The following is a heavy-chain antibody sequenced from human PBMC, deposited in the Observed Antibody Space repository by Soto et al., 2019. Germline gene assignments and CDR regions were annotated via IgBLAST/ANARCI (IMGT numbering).Heavy chain of an antibody. CDR2: ISGSGGST. CDR3: AKDLAGGGGWLVKGYFDY. J-gene: IGHJ4*02. D-gene: IGHD6-19*01. CDR1: GFTFSSYA. Sequence: PGGSLRLSCAASGFTFSSYAMSWVRQAPGKGLEWVSAISGSGGSTYYADSVKGRFTISRDNSKNTLYLQMNSLRAEDTAVYYCAKDLAGGGGWLVKGYFDYWGQGTLVTVSS. V-gene: IGHV3-23*01.